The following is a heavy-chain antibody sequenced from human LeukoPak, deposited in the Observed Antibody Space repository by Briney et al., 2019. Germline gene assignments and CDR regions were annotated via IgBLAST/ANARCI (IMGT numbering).Heavy chain of an antibody. D-gene: IGHD6-13*01. CDR1: GYSFTSYW. J-gene: IGHJ6*02. CDR3: ARRKAIAAANLDYYYGMDV. Sequence: GEARKISCKGSGYSFTSYWIGWVRQMPGKGLEWVGIIYPGDFDTRYSTSFQGQVTISADKSIRTASLHWSSLKASDTAMYYCARRKAIAAANLDYYYGMDVWGQGTTVTVSS. V-gene: IGHV5-51*01. CDR2: IYPGDFDT.